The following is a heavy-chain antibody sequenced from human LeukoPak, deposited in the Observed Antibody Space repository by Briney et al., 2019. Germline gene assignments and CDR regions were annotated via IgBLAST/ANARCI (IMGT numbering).Heavy chain of an antibody. CDR1: GFTFSSYA. D-gene: IGHD3-10*01. CDR2: ISMNGGST. V-gene: IGHV3-64D*06. CDR3: VKESRVVRGVIMDALDM. J-gene: IGHJ3*02. Sequence: PGGSLRLSCSASGFTFSSYAMHWVRQAPGKGLEYVSGISMNGGSTGYADSVKGRFTISRDNSKNTVYLQMSSLRAEDTAVYYCVKESRVVRGVIMDALDMWGQGTMVTVSS.